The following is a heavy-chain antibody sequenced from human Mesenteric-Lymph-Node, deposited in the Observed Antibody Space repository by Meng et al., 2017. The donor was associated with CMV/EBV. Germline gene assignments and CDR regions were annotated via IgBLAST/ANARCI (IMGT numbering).Heavy chain of an antibody. CDR1: GDSISNSTYY. V-gene: IGHV4-39*01. Sequence: QLQESGPGLVKPSETLSLSCIVSGDSISNSTYYWTWIRQHPGKGLEWIGSVHHSGTTYYNPSLKGRLTISVDTSANLFSLRLTTVTAADTATYYCARRGNYDSDYSEYWGQGTLVTVSS. CDR3: ARRGNYDSDYSEY. J-gene: IGHJ4*02. CDR2: VHHSGTT. D-gene: IGHD3-22*01.